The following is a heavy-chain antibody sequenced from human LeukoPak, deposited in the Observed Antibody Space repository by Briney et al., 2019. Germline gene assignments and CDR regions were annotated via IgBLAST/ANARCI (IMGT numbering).Heavy chain of an antibody. D-gene: IGHD3-16*01. Sequence: TGGSLRLSCAASGFTVSSNYMSWVRQAPGKGLEWVSVIYSGGSTYYADSVKGRFTISRDNSKNTLYLQMNSLRAEDTAVYYCAREEHQMLYGLDYWGQGTLVTVSS. CDR1: GFTVSSNY. J-gene: IGHJ4*02. CDR2: IYSGGST. V-gene: IGHV3-66*01. CDR3: AREEHQMLYGLDY.